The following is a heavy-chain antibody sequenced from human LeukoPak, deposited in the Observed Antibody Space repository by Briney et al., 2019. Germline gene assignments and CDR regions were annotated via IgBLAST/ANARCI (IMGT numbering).Heavy chain of an antibody. Sequence: PGGSLRLSCAASGFTFSSYAMHWVRQAPGKGLEWVSVISGSGGTTYYADSVKGRFTISRDSSKNTLYLQMNSLRAEDTAVYYCAKVSGGGLYYDGMDVWGQGTTVTASS. CDR1: GFTFSSYA. CDR2: ISGSGGTT. V-gene: IGHV3-23*01. D-gene: IGHD1-14*01. J-gene: IGHJ6*02. CDR3: AKVSGGGLYYDGMDV.